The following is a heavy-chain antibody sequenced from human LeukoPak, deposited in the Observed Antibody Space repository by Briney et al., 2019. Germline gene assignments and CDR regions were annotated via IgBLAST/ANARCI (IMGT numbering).Heavy chain of an antibody. CDR1: GGSVSNYY. V-gene: IGHV4-59*02. CDR3: ARDNVRYDAFDI. CDR2: IYYSGST. Sequence: PSETLSLTCTVSGGSVSNYYWSWIRQPPGKGLEWIGYIYYSGSTNYNPSLKSRVTISVDTSKNQFSLKLSSVTAADTAVYYCARDNVRYDAFDIWGQGTMVTVSS. D-gene: IGHD3-16*01. J-gene: IGHJ3*02.